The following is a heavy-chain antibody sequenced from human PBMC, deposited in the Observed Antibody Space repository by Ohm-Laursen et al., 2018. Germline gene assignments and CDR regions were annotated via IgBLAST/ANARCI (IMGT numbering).Heavy chain of an antibody. CDR1: GFTFSSYA. Sequence: SLRLSCAASGFTFSSYAMSWVRQAPGKGLEWVAVIWYDGSNKYYADSVKGRFTISRDNSKNTLYLQMNSLRAEDTAVYYCARRGNWNYLMYYYYGMDVWGQGTTVTVSS. D-gene: IGHD1-7*01. CDR3: ARRGNWNYLMYYYYGMDV. CDR2: IWYDGSNK. J-gene: IGHJ6*02. V-gene: IGHV3-33*08.